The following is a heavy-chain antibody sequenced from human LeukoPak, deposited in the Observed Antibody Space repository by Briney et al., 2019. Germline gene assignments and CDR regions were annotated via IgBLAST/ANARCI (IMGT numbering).Heavy chain of an antibody. CDR1: GGSISSSSYY. Sequence: SETLSLTCTASGGSISSSSYYWGWIRQPPGKGLEWIGSIYYSGSTYYNPSLKSRVTISVDTSKNQFSLKLSSVTAADTAVYYCARVHSSWYTNWFDPWGQGTLVTVSS. J-gene: IGHJ5*02. CDR2: IYYSGST. V-gene: IGHV4-39*07. D-gene: IGHD6-13*01. CDR3: ARVHSSWYTNWFDP.